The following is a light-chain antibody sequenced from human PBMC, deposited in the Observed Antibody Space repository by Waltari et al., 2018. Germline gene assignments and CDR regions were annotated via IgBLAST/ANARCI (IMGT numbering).Light chain of an antibody. Sequence: DLQMTKCNSPPSAYVGDKRSITCRSSQSITKWLAWYQQKPGKAPKLLIYKASILESGVPSRFSGGGSGTEFTLTISSLQPDDFATYYCQHYDSYSATFGRGTKVEIK. V-gene: IGKV1-5*03. CDR1: QSITKW. CDR2: KAS. CDR3: QHYDSYSAT. J-gene: IGKJ4*02.